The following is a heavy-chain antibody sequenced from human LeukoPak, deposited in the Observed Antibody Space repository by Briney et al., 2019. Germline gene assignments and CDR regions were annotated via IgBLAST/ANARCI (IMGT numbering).Heavy chain of an antibody. CDR3: AKSMYTSGWYRNFADY. V-gene: IGHV3-66*02. J-gene: IGHJ4*02. Sequence: GGSLRLSCAASGFIVSSNYMSWVRQAPGKGLEWVSIIYTDGGTYYGDSVKGRFTISRDNSENTLYLQMNSPRPEDTAVYYCAKSMYTSGWYRNFADYWGQGTLVTVSS. CDR2: IYTDGGT. D-gene: IGHD6-19*01. CDR1: GFIVSSNY.